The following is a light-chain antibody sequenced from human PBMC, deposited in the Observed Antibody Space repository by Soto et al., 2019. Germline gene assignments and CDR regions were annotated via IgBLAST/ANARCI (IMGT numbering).Light chain of an antibody. CDR1: NIGTKS. V-gene: IGLV3-21*04. CDR2: YDS. J-gene: IGLJ2*01. CDR3: QVWDSGSDVV. Sequence: SYELTQSPSVSVAPGKTARITCGGNNIGTKSVHWYQQRPGQAPVLVIFYDSDRPSGIPERFSGSNSGNTATLTISRVEAGDEADYYCQVWDSGSDVVFGGGTKLTVL.